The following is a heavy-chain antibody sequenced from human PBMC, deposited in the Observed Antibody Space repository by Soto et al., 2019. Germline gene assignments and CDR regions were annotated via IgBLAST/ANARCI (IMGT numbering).Heavy chain of an antibody. Sequence: GESLKISCKGSGYSFTSYWISWVRQMPGKGLEWMGRIDPSDSYTNYSPSFQGHVTISADKSIGTAYLQWSSLKASDTAMYYCARQLVVPAAISGYYYYGMDVWGQGTTVTVSS. J-gene: IGHJ6*02. CDR3: ARQLVVPAAISGYYYYGMDV. CDR1: GYSFTSYW. D-gene: IGHD2-2*02. CDR2: IDPSDSYT. V-gene: IGHV5-10-1*01.